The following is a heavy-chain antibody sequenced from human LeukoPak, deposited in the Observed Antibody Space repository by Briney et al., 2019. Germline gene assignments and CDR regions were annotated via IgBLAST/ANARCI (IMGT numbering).Heavy chain of an antibody. CDR1: GGSFSSYY. CDR2: IYYSGST. J-gene: IGHJ4*02. V-gene: IGHV4-59*01. D-gene: IGHD2-15*01. Sequence: PSETLSLTCTVSGGSFSSYYWNWIRQPPGKGLEWMGYIYYSGSTNCNPSLKSRVTISVDTSKNQFSLKLSSVTAADTAVYYCARVDCSGGSCYSFDYWGQGTPVTVSS. CDR3: ARVDCSGGSCYSFDY.